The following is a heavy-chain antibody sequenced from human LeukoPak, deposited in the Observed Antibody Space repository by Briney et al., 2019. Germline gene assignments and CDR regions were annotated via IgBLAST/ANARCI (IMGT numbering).Heavy chain of an antibody. V-gene: IGHV1-2*02. CDR2: INPNSGGT. CDR3: ARGIAAAGSYYFDY. J-gene: IGHJ4*02. Sequence: ASVKVSCKASGYTFTDYYMHWVRQAPGQGLEWMGWINPNSGGTNYAQKFQGRVTLTRDTSISTAYMELSSLRHDDTAVYYCARGIAAAGSYYFDYWGQGTLVTVSS. D-gene: IGHD6-13*01. CDR1: GYTFTDYY.